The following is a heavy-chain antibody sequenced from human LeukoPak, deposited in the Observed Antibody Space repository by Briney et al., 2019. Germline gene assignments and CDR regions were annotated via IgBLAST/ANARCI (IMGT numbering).Heavy chain of an antibody. J-gene: IGHJ4*02. D-gene: IGHD6-19*01. V-gene: IGHV4-59*01. CDR1: GGSINSYY. CDR2: IYYSGST. CDR3: ARGTGWYFH. Sequence: SETLSLTCTVSGGSINSYYWSWIRQPPGKGLEWIGYIYYSGSTNYNPSLKSRVTISVDTSKNQFSLKVSSVTAADTAVYYCARGTGWYFHWGQGTLVTVSS.